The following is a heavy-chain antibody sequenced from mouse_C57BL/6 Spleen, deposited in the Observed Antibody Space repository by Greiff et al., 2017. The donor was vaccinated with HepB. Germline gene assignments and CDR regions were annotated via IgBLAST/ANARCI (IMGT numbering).Heavy chain of an antibody. Sequence: EVKLLESGPSLVRPSQTLSLTCTVTGFSINSDCYWIWIRQFPGNKLEYIGYTFYSGITYYNPSLESRTYITRDTSKNQFSLKLSSVTTEDTATYYCARIYYDYDRGYAMDYWGQGTSVTVSS. D-gene: IGHD2-4*01. V-gene: IGHV3-3*01. CDR2: TFYSGIT. CDR3: ARIYYDYDRGYAMDY. J-gene: IGHJ4*01. CDR1: GFSINSDCY.